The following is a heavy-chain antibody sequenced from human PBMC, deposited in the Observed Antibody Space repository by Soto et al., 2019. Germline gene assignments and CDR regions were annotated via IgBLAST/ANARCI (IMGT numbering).Heavy chain of an antibody. CDR2: IYHSGSS. Sequence: SETLSLTCAVSGGSINSNNWWSWVRQPPGKGLEWIGEIYHSGSSNYNPSLKSRVTVSADKSKQQFSLKLMSVTAADTAMYYCARRAAGTGDWFGPWGQGTLVTV. CDR1: GGSINSNNW. CDR3: ARRAAGTGDWFGP. V-gene: IGHV4-4*02. J-gene: IGHJ5*02. D-gene: IGHD6-13*01.